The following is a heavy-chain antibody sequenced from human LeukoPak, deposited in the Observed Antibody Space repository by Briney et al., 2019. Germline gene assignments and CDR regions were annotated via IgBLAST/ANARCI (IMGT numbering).Heavy chain of an antibody. J-gene: IGHJ4*02. CDR3: ARRHSHFDY. Sequence: PSETLSLICTVSGGSISSYYWSWIRQPPGKGLEWIGYIYYSGSTNYNPSLKSRVTISVDTSKNQFSLKLSSVTAADTAVYYCARRHSHFDYWGQGTLVTVS. CDR2: IYYSGST. D-gene: IGHD2-15*01. CDR1: GGSISSYY. V-gene: IGHV4-59*08.